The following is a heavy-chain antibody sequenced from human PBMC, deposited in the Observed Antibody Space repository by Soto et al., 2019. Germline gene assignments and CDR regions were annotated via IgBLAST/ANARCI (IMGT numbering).Heavy chain of an antibody. J-gene: IGHJ6*02. CDR1: GGSISSSNYY. V-gene: IGHV4-39*07. CDR3: ARDRADYDFWSSYYYYYGMDV. D-gene: IGHD3-3*01. CDR2: TSYSGTT. Sequence: PSETLSLTCTVSGGSISSSNYYWVWIRQPPGKGLEWVGSTSYSGTTYYNPSLKSRVSLSVHTSKNQYSLKLSSVTAADTAVYYCARDRADYDFWSSYYYYYGMDVWGQGTTVTVSS.